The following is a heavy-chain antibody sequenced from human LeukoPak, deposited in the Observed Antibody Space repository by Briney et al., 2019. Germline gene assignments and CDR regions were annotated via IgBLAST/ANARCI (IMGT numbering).Heavy chain of an antibody. CDR2: INHSGST. J-gene: IGHJ3*02. D-gene: IGHD1-14*01. CDR3: ARGNACGPGAFDI. CDR1: GGSFSGYY. V-gene: IGHV4-34*01. Sequence: PSETLSLTCAVYGGSFSGYYWSWIRQPPGKGLEWIGEINHSGSTNYNPSLKSRVTISVDTSKNQFSLKLSSVTAADTAVYYCARGNACGPGAFDIWGQGTMVTVSS.